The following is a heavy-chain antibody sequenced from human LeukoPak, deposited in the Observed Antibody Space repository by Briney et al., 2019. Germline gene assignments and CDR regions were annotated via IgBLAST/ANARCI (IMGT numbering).Heavy chain of an antibody. Sequence: GGSLRLSCAASGFTFSSYTMSWVRQAPGKGLDWVSAISGSGSSTYYADSVRGRFTISRDNSKNTLYLQMNSLRAEDTAVYYCARDRDSSGYQEYWGHGTLVTVSS. J-gene: IGHJ4*01. V-gene: IGHV3-23*01. CDR1: GFTFSSYT. D-gene: IGHD3-22*01. CDR3: ARDRDSSGYQEY. CDR2: ISGSGSST.